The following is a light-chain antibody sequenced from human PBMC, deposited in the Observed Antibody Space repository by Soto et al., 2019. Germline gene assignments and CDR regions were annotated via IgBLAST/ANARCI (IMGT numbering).Light chain of an antibody. J-gene: IGKJ3*01. Sequence: IQLTQSPSSLSASVGDRVTITCRASQDINYYLAWYQQKPGTAPKLLIYAASSLQSGVPARFRGSESGTDFTLTISSLQQEDFATYYCQQLDNYPRPFGPGNKVDIK. CDR1: QDINYY. V-gene: IGKV1-9*01. CDR3: QQLDNYPRP. CDR2: AAS.